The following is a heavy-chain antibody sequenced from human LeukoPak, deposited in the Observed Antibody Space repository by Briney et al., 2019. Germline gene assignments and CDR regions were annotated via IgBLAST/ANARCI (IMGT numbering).Heavy chain of an antibody. CDR2: ISSSSSYI. CDR3: ARDSHDYVWGSYHDY. Sequence: GGTLRLSCAASGFPFSSHGMSWVRQAPGKGLEWVSSISSSSSYIYYGDSVKGRFTSSRDNAKNSFYLQMNSLRAEDTAVYYCARDSHDYVWGSYHDYWGQGTLVTVSS. J-gene: IGHJ4*02. CDR1: GFPFSSHG. V-gene: IGHV3-21*06. D-gene: IGHD3-16*02.